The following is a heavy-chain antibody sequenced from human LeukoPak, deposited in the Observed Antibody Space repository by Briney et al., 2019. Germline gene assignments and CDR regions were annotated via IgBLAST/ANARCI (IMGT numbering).Heavy chain of an antibody. V-gene: IGHV4-59*01. CDR1: GGSISSYY. D-gene: IGHD3-22*01. CDR2: IYYSGST. CDR3: ARQDSSGYFNWFDP. J-gene: IGHJ5*02. Sequence: NPSQTLSLTCTVSGGSISSYYWSWIRQPPGKGLEWIGYIYYSGSTNYNPSLKSRVTISVDTSKNQFSLKLSSVTAADTAVYYCARQDSSGYFNWFDPWGQGTLVTVSS.